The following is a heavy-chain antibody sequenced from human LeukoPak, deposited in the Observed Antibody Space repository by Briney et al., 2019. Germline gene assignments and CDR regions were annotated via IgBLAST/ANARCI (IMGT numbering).Heavy chain of an antibody. CDR3: ARRRSYSTGYDY. Sequence: SETLSLTCAVYGGSLSDYYWSWIRQPPGKGLEWLGEINHSGNPSYNPSLKSRVTISLDTSKNQFSLKLSSVTAAYTAVYYSARRRSYSTGYDYWGQGTLVTVSS. CDR1: GGSLSDYY. V-gene: IGHV4-34*01. J-gene: IGHJ4*02. D-gene: IGHD3-22*01. CDR2: INHSGNP.